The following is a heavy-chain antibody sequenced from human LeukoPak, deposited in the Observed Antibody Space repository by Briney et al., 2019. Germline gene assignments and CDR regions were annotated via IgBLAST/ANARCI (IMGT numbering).Heavy chain of an antibody. V-gene: IGHV4-34*01. D-gene: IGHD3-10*01. Sequence: PSETLSLTCAVYGGFFSGYYWSWIRQPPGKGLEWIGEINHSGSTNYNPSLKSRVTISVDTSKNQFSLKLSSVTAADTAVYYCARRRVRGVIIRPPYFDYWGQGTLVTVSS. CDR2: INHSGST. CDR1: GGFFSGYY. CDR3: ARRRVRGVIIRPPYFDY. J-gene: IGHJ4*02.